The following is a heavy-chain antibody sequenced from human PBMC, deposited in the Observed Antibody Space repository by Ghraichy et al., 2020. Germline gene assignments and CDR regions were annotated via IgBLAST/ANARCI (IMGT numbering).Heavy chain of an antibody. D-gene: IGHD6-19*01. J-gene: IGHJ4*02. CDR3: ARDPGVTFTGIGVAGIDS. Sequence: ASVKVSCKASGYTFTSYGISWVRQAPGQGLEWMGWISAYNGNTNYAQKFQGRVTMTTDTSTSTAYMELRSLRSDDTAVYYCARDPGVTFTGIGVAGIDSWGQGTLVTVSS. V-gene: IGHV1-18*04. CDR2: ISAYNGNT. CDR1: GYTFTSYG.